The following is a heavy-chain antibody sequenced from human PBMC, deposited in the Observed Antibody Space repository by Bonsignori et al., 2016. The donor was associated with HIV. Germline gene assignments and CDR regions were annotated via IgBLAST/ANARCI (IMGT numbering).Heavy chain of an antibody. J-gene: IGHJ6*03. CDR2: IKQDGSEK. CDR3: ARERGWELLLRFWSGYYSSYYYMDV. D-gene: IGHD3-3*01. Sequence: WIRQPPGKGLEWVANIKQDGSEKYYVDSVKGRFTISRDNAKNSLYLQMNSLRAEDTAVYYCARERGWELLLRFWSGYYSSYYYMDVWGKGTTVTVSS. V-gene: IGHV3-7*03.